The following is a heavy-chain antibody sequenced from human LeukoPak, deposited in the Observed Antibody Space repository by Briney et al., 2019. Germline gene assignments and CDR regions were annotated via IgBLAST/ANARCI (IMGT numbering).Heavy chain of an antibody. J-gene: IGHJ6*02. CDR1: GYTFTGYR. D-gene: IGHD2-8*01. CDR3: ARLYEGVDV. Sequence: GASVKVSFKASGYTFTGYRIYWVRQAPGQGLEWMGRINPNTGGTNYAQKFQGRVTMTRDTSISTTYMELSRLRSDDTAVYYCARLYEGVDVWGQGTTVTVSS. CDR2: INPNTGGT. V-gene: IGHV1-2*06.